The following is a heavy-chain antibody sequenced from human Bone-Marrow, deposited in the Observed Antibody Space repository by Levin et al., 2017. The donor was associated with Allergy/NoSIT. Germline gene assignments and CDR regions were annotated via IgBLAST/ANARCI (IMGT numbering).Heavy chain of an antibody. Sequence: GASVKVSCAASEFTFSNYWMFWVRQAPGKGLVWVSRINGDGSNTIYADSVEGRFTISRDNAKNTLYLQMSSLTADDTAVYYCARGLSTVSTGTLGYWGQGTLVTVSS. CDR1: EFTFSNYW. CDR2: INGDGSNT. J-gene: IGHJ4*02. D-gene: IGHD1-7*01. CDR3: ARGLSTVSTGTLGY. V-gene: IGHV3-74*01.